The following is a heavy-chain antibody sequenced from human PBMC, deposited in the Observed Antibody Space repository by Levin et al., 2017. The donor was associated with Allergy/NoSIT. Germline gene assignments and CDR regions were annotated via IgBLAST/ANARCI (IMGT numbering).Heavy chain of an antibody. CDR1: GGSVSSGSYY. CDR2: IYYSGST. Sequence: GSLRLSCTVSGGSVSSGSYYWSWIRQPPGKGLEWIGYIYYSGSTNYNPSLKSRVTISVDTSKNQFSLKLSSVTAADTAVYYCARVSRGSYWYFDLWGRGTLVTVSS. D-gene: IGHD2-15*01. V-gene: IGHV4-61*01. CDR3: ARVSRGSYWYFDL. J-gene: IGHJ2*01.